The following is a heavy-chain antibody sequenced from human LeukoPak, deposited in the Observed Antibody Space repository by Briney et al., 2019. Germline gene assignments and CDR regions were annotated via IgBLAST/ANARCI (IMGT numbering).Heavy chain of an antibody. V-gene: IGHV3-53*01. CDR1: GFTVSSNY. J-gene: IGHJ4*01. Sequence: PGGSLRLSCAASGFTVSSNYMSWVRQAPGKGLEWVSVIYSGGSTYYADSVKGRFTISRDNSKNTLYLQMNSLRAEDTAVYYCVRGDYGDYTLFDYWGHGPLVTVSS. D-gene: IGHD4-17*01. CDR2: IYSGGST. CDR3: VRGDYGDYTLFDY.